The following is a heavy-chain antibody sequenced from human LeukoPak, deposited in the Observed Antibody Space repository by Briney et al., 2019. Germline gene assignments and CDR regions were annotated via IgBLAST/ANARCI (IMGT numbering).Heavy chain of an antibody. Sequence: SETLSLTCAVYGGSFSGYYWSWIRQPPGKGLEWTGEINHSGSTNYNPSLKSRVTISVDTSKNQFSLKLSSVTAADTAVYYCARGVFISSGWAFDYWGQGTLVTVSS. CDR1: GGSFSGYY. J-gene: IGHJ4*02. V-gene: IGHV4-34*01. CDR3: ARGVFISSGWAFDY. CDR2: INHSGST. D-gene: IGHD6-19*01.